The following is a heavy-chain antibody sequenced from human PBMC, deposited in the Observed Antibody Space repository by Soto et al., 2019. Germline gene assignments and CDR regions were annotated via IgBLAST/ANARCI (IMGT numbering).Heavy chain of an antibody. J-gene: IGHJ4*02. D-gene: IGHD3-10*01. CDR1: GYTFTSYD. Sequence: QVQLVQSGAEVKKPGASVKVSCKASGYTFTSYDINWVRQATGQGLEWMGWMNPNSGNTGYAQKFQGRVTMTRNTSISTAYMEMGGLRAGDTAVYYWARGRRVGYYGSGPWWGPGTLVTVPS. CDR2: MNPNSGNT. CDR3: ARGRRVGYYGSGPW. V-gene: IGHV1-8*01.